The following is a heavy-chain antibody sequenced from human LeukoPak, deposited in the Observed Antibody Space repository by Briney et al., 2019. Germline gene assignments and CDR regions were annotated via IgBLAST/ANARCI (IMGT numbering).Heavy chain of an antibody. J-gene: IGHJ3*02. CDR3: AKGASGYSSHDAFDI. Sequence: GGSLRLSCAVSGFTFRTYVMSWVRQAPGMGLEWVSTISGGGGKTYYSDAVKGRVTISRDNAKNSLYLQMNSLRAEDTALYYCAKGASGYSSHDAFDIWGQGTMVTVSS. CDR2: ISGGGGKT. D-gene: IGHD3-22*01. V-gene: IGHV3-23*01. CDR1: GFTFRTYV.